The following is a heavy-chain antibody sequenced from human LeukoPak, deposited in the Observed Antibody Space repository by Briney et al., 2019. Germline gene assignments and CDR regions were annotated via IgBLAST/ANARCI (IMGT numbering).Heavy chain of an antibody. CDR3: ARAVGGSYYDILTGYYYYYYMDV. D-gene: IGHD3-9*01. V-gene: IGHV4-59*11. CDR1: GGSISSHY. Sequence: SETLSLTCTVSGGSISSHYWSWIRQSPGKGLEWIGYIYYSGSTDYNPSLKSRVTISVDTSKNQFSLKLSSVTAADTAVYYCARAVGGSYYDILTGYYYYYYMDVWGKGTTVTVSS. CDR2: IYYSGST. J-gene: IGHJ6*03.